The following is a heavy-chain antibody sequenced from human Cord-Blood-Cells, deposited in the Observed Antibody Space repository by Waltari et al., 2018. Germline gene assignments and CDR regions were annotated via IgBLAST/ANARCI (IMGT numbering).Heavy chain of an antibody. Sequence: EVQLVESGGGLVQPGGSLRLSCAASGFTFSSYWMSWVRQAPGQGLEWVANIKQDGSEKYYVDSVKGRFTISRDNAKNSLYLQMNSLRAEDTAVYYCARAPGYDILTGYYYYGMDVWGQGTTVTVSS. V-gene: IGHV3-7*01. CDR3: ARAPGYDILTGYYYYGMDV. CDR1: GFTFSSYW. J-gene: IGHJ6*02. D-gene: IGHD3-9*01. CDR2: IKQDGSEK.